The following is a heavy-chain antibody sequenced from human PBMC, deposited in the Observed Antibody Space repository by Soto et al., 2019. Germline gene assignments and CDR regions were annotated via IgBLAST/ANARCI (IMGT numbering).Heavy chain of an antibody. CDR3: ARGQEGVVATH. CDR2: IKDGGRT. V-gene: IGHV4-34*01. Sequence: QVQLQQWGAGLLKPSETLSLNCAVNGGSLSGYYWSWIRQPPGKGLEWIGEIKDGGRTNYSPSLNGRATISSDTSNNPFSLRLYSVPAADTGVYYCARGQEGVVATHWDQGTLVTVSS. CDR1: GGSLSGYY. J-gene: IGHJ4*02. D-gene: IGHD5-12*01.